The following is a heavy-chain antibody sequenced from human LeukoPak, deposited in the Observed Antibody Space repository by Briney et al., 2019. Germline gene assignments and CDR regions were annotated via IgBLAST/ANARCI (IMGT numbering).Heavy chain of an antibody. CDR1: GYTFTSYG. CDR2: ISAYNGNT. J-gene: IGHJ6*03. Sequence: GASVKVSCKASGYTFTSYGISRVRQAPGQGLEWMGWISAYNGNTNYAQKPQGRVTMTTDTSTSTAYMELRSLRSDDTAVYYCARDGSTAVAGDYYYYYMDVWGKGTTVTISS. D-gene: IGHD6-19*01. CDR3: ARDGSTAVAGDYYYYYMDV. V-gene: IGHV1-18*01.